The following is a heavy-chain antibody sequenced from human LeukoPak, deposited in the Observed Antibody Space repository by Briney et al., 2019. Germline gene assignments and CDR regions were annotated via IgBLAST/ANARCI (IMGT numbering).Heavy chain of an antibody. D-gene: IGHD6-13*01. CDR2: IYYSGST. V-gene: IGHV4-39*07. CDR3: ARDRSAAPADY. CDR1: GGSISSRSYY. J-gene: IGHJ4*02. Sequence: SETLSLTCTVSGGSISSRSYYWGWIRQPPGKGLEWIGSIYYSGSTYYNPSLKSRVTISVDTSKNQFSLKLTSVTAADTAVYYCARDRSAAPADYWGQGTLVTVSS.